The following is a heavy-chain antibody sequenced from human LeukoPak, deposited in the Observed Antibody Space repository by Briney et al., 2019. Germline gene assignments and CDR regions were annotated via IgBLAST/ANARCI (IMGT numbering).Heavy chain of an antibody. CDR3: ARPPEGYSYGFYFGH. Sequence: GGSLRLSCVGSAFTFSEYSMSWIRQAPGRELEWISSITESGGTEYYADSVKGRFSISRDNAKSALYLQMNSLRAEDTAVYYCARPPEGYSYGFYFGHWGQGAPVIVPS. V-gene: IGHV3-11*01. CDR1: AFTFSEYS. J-gene: IGHJ4*02. D-gene: IGHD5-18*01. CDR2: ITESGGTE.